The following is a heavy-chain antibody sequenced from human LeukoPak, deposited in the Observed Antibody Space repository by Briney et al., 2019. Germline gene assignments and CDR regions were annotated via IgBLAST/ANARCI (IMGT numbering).Heavy chain of an antibody. CDR1: GYSFTSYW. CDR3: ARRQVTTRHLLGTAFDI. Sequence: GESLKISCKGSGYSFTSYWIGWVRQMPGKGLEWMGIIYPGDSDTRYSPSFQGQVTISADKSISTAYLQWSSLKASDTAMYYCARRQVTTRHLLGTAFDIWGQGTMVTVSS. V-gene: IGHV5-51*01. CDR2: IYPGDSDT. J-gene: IGHJ3*02. D-gene: IGHD4-17*01.